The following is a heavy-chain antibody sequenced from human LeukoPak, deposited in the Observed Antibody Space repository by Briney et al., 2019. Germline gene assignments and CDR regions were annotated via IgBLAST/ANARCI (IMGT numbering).Heavy chain of an antibody. CDR2: IPYDGSNK. CDR1: GFTFSSYG. D-gene: IGHD2-21*02. J-gene: IGHJ4*02. CDR3: AKDRGGDALYDY. V-gene: IGHV3-30*18. Sequence: PWGSLRLSCAASGFTFSSYGMHWVRQAPGKGLEWVAVIPYDGSNKYYADSVKGRFTISRDNSKNTLYLQMNSLRAEDTAVYYCAKDRGGDALYDYWGQGTLVTVSS.